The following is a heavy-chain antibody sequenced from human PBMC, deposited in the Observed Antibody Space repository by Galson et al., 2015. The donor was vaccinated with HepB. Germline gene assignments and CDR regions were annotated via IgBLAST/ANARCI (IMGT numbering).Heavy chain of an antibody. Sequence: SVKVSCKASGYTFTSYGISWVRQAPGQGLEWMGWISAYNGNTNYAQKLQGRVTMTTDTSTSTAYMELRSLRSDDTAVYYCARTLVVPAAIIPTGAFDYWGQGTLVTVSS. D-gene: IGHD2-2*02. CDR1: GYTFTSYG. V-gene: IGHV1-18*04. CDR2: ISAYNGNT. J-gene: IGHJ4*02. CDR3: ARTLVVPAAIIPTGAFDY.